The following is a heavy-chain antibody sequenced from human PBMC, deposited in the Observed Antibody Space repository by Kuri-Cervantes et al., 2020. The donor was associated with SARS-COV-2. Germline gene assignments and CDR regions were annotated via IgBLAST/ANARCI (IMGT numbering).Heavy chain of an antibody. CDR3: ARELTGTRGLFDY. D-gene: IGHD7-27*01. V-gene: IGHV3-7*01. Sequence: GGSLRLSCAASRFTFSSYWMSWVRQAPGKGLEWVANIKQDGSEKYYVDSVKGRFTISRDNAKNSLYLQMNSLRAEDTAVYYCARELTGTRGLFDYWGQGTLVTVSS. CDR1: RFTFSSYW. CDR2: IKQDGSEK. J-gene: IGHJ4*02.